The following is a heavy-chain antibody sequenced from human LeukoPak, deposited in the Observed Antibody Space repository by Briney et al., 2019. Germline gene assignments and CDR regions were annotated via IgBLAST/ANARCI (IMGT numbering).Heavy chain of an antibody. J-gene: IGHJ1*01. CDR1: GFTFSSYA. CDR2: ISGSGGST. CDR3: AKDHGSGSYWDC. Sequence: PGGSLRLSCAASGFTFSSYAMSWVRQAPGKGLEWVSAISGSGGSTYYADSVKGRFTISRDNSKNTLYLQMNSLKAEDTAVYYCAKDHGSGSYWDCWGQGTLVTVSS. D-gene: IGHD3-10*01. V-gene: IGHV3-23*01.